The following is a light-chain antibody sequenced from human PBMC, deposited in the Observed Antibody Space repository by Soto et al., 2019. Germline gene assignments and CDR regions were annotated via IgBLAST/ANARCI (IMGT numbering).Light chain of an antibody. J-gene: IGLJ2*01. CDR3: CSYAGSSIFV. Sequence: QSALTQPASVSGSPGQSITISCTGSSSDVGTYNLVSWYQHHPGKAPKLMISEVIKRPSGVSNRFSGSKSGNTASLTISGLKAGDEADYYCCSYAGSSIFVFGGGTKLTVL. CDR2: EVI. V-gene: IGLV2-23*02. CDR1: SSDVGTYNL.